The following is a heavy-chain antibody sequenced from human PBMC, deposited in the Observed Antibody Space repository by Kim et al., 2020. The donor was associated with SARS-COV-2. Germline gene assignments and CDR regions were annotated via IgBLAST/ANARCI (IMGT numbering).Heavy chain of an antibody. CDR3: AKEPPTYRGRPCSGGSCYEVY. J-gene: IGHJ4*02. CDR1: GFTFSSYA. Sequence: GGSLRLSCAASGFTFSSYAMSWVRQAPGKGLEWVSAISGSGGSTYYADSVKGRFTISRDNSKNTLYLQMNSLRAEDTAVYYCAKEPPTYRGRPCSGGSCYEVYWGQGTLVTVSS. V-gene: IGHV3-23*01. CDR2: ISGSGGST. D-gene: IGHD2-15*01.